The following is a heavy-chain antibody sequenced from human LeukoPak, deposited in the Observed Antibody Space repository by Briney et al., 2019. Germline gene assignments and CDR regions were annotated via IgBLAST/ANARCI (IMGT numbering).Heavy chain of an antibody. D-gene: IGHD3-10*01. Sequence: GGSLRLSCAASGFTFSSYSMNCVRQAPGKGLEGVSSISSSSSYIYYTDSVKGRFTISRDNAKKSLYLQMNSLRAEDTAVYYCARVGGITLALAPSPFPDYNYYYMDVWGKGTTVTVSS. CDR2: ISSSSSYI. V-gene: IGHV3-21*01. J-gene: IGHJ6*03. CDR1: GFTFSSYS. CDR3: ARVGGITLALAPSPFPDYNYYYMDV.